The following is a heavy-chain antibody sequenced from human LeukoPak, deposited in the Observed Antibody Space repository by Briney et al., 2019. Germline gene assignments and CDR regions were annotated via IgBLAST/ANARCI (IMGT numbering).Heavy chain of an antibody. J-gene: IGHJ4*02. V-gene: IGHV1-69*13. Sequence: SVKVSCKASGYTFTSYDINWVRQAPGQGLEWMGGIIPIFGTTNYAQKFQGRVTITADESTSTAYMELSSLRSEDTAVYYCASRSDYGDPWYFDYWGQGTLVTVSS. CDR3: ASRSDYGDPWYFDY. D-gene: IGHD4-17*01. CDR2: IIPIFGTT. CDR1: GYTFTSYD.